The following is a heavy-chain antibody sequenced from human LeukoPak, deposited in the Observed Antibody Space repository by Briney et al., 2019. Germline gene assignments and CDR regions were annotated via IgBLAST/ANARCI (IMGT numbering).Heavy chain of an antibody. CDR2: IIPIFGTA. CDR3: ARDKGSDYDSSGYSYYFDY. J-gene: IGHJ4*02. CDR1: GGTFSSYA. D-gene: IGHD3-22*01. V-gene: IGHV1-69*06. Sequence: SVKVSCKASGGTFSSYAISWVRQAPGQGLEWMGGIIPIFGTANYAQKFQGRVTITADKSTSTAYMELSSLRSEDTAVYYCARDKGSDYDSSGYSYYFDYWGQGTLSPSPQ.